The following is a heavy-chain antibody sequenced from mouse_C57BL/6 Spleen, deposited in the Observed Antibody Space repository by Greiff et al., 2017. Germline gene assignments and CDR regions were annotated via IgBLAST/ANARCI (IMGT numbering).Heavy chain of an antibody. CDR3: ARVGTGYAMDY. D-gene: IGHD3-3*01. V-gene: IGHV5-12*01. Sequence: EVMLVESGGGLVQPGGSLKLSCAASGFTFSDYYMYWVRQTPEKRLEWVAYISNGGGSTYYPDTVKGRFTISRDNAKNTLYLQMSRLKSEDTAMYYCARVGTGYAMDYWGQGTSVTVSS. CDR2: ISNGGGST. CDR1: GFTFSDYY. J-gene: IGHJ4*01.